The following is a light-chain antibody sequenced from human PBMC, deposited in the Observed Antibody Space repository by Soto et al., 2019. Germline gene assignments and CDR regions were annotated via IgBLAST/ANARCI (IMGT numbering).Light chain of an antibody. J-gene: IGLJ1*01. Sequence: QTVVTQSPSASASLGASVKLTCTLSSGHSIYAIAWHQQQPEKGPRYLMKLNSDGSHSKGDGIPDRFSGSSSGAERYLIISSLQSEDEADYYCQTWGTGIHVFGTGTKLTVL. CDR2: LNSDGSH. V-gene: IGLV4-69*01. CDR1: SGHSIYA. CDR3: QTWGTGIHV.